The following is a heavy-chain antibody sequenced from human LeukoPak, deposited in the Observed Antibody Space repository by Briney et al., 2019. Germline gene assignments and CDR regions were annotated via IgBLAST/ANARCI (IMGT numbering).Heavy chain of an antibody. CDR3: TRDPLYQLPPYYYYYYMDV. J-gene: IGHJ6*03. D-gene: IGHD2-2*01. CDR1: GFTFGDYA. Sequence: GGSLRLSCTASGFTFGDYAMSWVRQAPGKGLEWVGFIRSKAYGGTTEYAASVKGRFTISRDDSKSIAYLQMNSLKTEDTAVYYCTRDPLYQLPPYYYYYYMDVWGKGTTVTISS. CDR2: IRSKAYGGTT. V-gene: IGHV3-49*04.